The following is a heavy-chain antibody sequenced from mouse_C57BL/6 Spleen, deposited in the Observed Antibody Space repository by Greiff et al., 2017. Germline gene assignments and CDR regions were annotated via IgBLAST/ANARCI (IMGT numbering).Heavy chain of an antibody. D-gene: IGHD1-1*01. CDR3: SPHKTVAPFDY. V-gene: IGHV1-4*01. CDR2: LNPSSGYH. J-gene: IGHJ2*01. CDR1: GYTFTSYT. Sequence: VQLQQSGAELARPGASVKMSCKASGYTFTSYTMNWVKQRPGQGLEWIGYLNPSSGYHMYNQKFKDKATLTADKASITAYMQLSNLTSEDSAVDYCSPHKTVAPFDYWGQGTTLTVSA.